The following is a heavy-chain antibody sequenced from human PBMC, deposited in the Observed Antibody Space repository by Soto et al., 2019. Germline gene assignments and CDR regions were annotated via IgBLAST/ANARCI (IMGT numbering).Heavy chain of an antibody. CDR1: GYTFTSYG. CDR2: ISAYNGNI. V-gene: IGHV1-18*01. CDR3: ARTSLSSSSSKY. J-gene: IGHJ4*02. Sequence: VKVSCKASGYTFTSYGITWVRQAPGEGLEWMGWISAYNGNINYAQKLQGRVTMTTDTSTSTAYMELRSLRSDDTAVYYCARTSLSSSSSKYWGQGTLVTVSS. D-gene: IGHD6-6*01.